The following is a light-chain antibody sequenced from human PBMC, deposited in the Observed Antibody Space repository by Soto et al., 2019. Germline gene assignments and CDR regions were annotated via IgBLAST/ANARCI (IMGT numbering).Light chain of an antibody. CDR1: QSVSSN. CDR3: QQYNNWPPWT. V-gene: IGKV3-15*01. J-gene: IGKJ1*01. CDR2: GAS. Sequence: EIIMTQSPATRPVSTGQRATLSCRGSQSVSSNLAWYQQKPGQAPRLRIYGASTRATGIPARFSGSGSGTEFTRTISSLQSGDCAVYYCQQYNNWPPWTFGQGTRVDIK.